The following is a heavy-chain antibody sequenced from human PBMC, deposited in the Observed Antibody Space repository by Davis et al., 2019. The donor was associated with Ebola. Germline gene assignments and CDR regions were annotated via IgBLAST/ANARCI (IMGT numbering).Heavy chain of an antibody. Sequence: GGSLRLSCAVSGFTFSSYGMHWVRQAPGKGLEWVAVISYDGSNKYYADSVKGRFTISRDNSKNTLYLQMNSLRVEDTAVYYCVRAYISPTVGWFDPWGQGTLVTVSS. J-gene: IGHJ5*02. V-gene: IGHV3-30*03. D-gene: IGHD2-21*01. CDR3: VRAYISPTVGWFDP. CDR2: ISYDGSNK. CDR1: GFTFSSYG.